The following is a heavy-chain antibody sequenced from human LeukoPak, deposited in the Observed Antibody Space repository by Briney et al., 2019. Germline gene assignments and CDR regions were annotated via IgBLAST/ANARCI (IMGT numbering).Heavy chain of an antibody. CDR3: ARDDVAVAGTLD. CDR1: GYTFTSYY. CDR2: INPSGGSA. D-gene: IGHD6-19*01. J-gene: IGHJ1*01. V-gene: IGHV1-46*01. Sequence: ASAKVSCKASGYTFTSYYMHWVRQAPGQGLEWMGIINPSGGSASYAQKFQGRVTMTRDTSTSTVYMELSSLRSEDTAVYYCARDDVAVAGTLDWGQGTLVTVSS.